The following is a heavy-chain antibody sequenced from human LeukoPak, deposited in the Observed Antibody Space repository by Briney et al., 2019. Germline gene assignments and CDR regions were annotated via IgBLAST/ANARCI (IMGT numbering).Heavy chain of an antibody. Sequence: SETLSLTCAVYGGSFSGYYWSWIRQPPGKGLEWIGEINHNGSTNYNPSLKSRVTISVDTSKNQFSLKLSSVTAADTAVYYCARARRDILTGYYSVMSPGPFDYRGQGTLVTVSS. CDR1: GGSFSGYY. J-gene: IGHJ4*02. CDR3: ARARRDILTGYYSVMSPGPFDY. D-gene: IGHD3-9*01. CDR2: INHNGST. V-gene: IGHV4-34*01.